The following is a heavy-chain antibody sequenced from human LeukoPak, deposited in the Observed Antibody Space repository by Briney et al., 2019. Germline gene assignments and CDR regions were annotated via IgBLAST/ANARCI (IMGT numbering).Heavy chain of an antibody. V-gene: IGHV3-30*02. CDR3: AKGSKLVVITRGHYMAV. D-gene: IGHD3-22*01. CDR2: IRHDGSNK. J-gene: IGHJ6*03. Sequence: PGGSLRLSCAASGFTFSSYGMHWVRQAPGKGLEWVAFIRHDGSNKYYADSVKGRFTISRDNSKNTLYLQMNSLRAGDTAVYYCAKGSKLVVITRGHYMAVWGKGTTVTISS. CDR1: GFTFSSYG.